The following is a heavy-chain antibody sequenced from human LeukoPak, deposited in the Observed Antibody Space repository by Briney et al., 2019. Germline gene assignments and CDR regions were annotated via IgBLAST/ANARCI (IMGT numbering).Heavy chain of an antibody. CDR3: ARGLRLLPPRFDI. J-gene: IGHJ3*02. V-gene: IGHV4-34*01. D-gene: IGHD2-15*01. CDR2: INHSGST. CDR1: GGSFSGYY. Sequence: PSETLSLTCAVYGGSFSGYYWNWIRQPPGKGLEWIGEINHSGSTNYNPSPKSRVTISVDTSNNQFSLKLSSVTAADTAVYYCARGLRLLPPRFDIWGQGTMVTVSS.